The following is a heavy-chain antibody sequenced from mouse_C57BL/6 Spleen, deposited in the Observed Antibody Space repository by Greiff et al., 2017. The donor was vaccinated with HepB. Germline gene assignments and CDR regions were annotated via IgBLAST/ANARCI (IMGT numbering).Heavy chain of an antibody. V-gene: IGHV1-64*01. CDR1: GYTFTSYW. CDR2: IHPNSGST. D-gene: IGHD2-12*01. CDR3: ARHSYDQAWFAY. J-gene: IGHJ3*01. Sequence: VQLQQPGAELVKPGASVKLSCKASGYTFTSYWMHWVKQRPGQGLEWIGMIHPNSGSTNYNEKFKSKATLTVDKSSSTAYMQLSSLTSEDSAVYYCARHSYDQAWFAYWGQGTLVTVSA.